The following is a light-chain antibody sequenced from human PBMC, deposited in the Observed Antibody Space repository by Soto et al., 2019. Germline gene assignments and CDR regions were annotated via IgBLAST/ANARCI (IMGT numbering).Light chain of an antibody. V-gene: IGKV1-33*01. CDR1: QDINNY. CDR2: DAS. Sequence: DIQMTQSPSSLSRSVGDRGTITCQASQDINNYLNWYQQKPGKAPELLIYDASNLQTGVPTRFSGSGSGKHFTFTISSLQPEDIATYFCQQYDFLVTFGQGTRLEIQ. CDR3: QQYDFLVT. J-gene: IGKJ5*01.